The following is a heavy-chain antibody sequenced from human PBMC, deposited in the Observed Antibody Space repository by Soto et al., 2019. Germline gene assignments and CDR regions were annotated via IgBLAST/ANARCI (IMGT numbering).Heavy chain of an antibody. V-gene: IGHV3-23*01. CDR1: GFTFSSYA. D-gene: IGHD2-15*01. Sequence: GGALRLSCAASGFTFSSYAMNWVRQAPGKGLEWVSAISSSGGSTYYADSVKGRFTISRDNSKNTLYLQMNSLRAEDTAVYYCVKDHPNFSGGSCYSYYYYGMDVWGQGTTVTVSS. CDR3: VKDHPNFSGGSCYSYYYYGMDV. CDR2: ISSSGGST. J-gene: IGHJ6*02.